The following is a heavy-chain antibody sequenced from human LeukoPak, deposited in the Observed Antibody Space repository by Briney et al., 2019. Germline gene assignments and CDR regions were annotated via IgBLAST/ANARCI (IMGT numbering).Heavy chain of an antibody. CDR1: AGSISSDSYY. V-gene: IGHV4-39*07. Sequence: PSETLSLTCTVSAGSISSDSYYWGWIRQPPGKGLEWIGTIYYSGNTYYNPSLKSRLTISVDTPKNQFSLKLSSVTAADTAVYYCARARRIREWPIPWVSSFDPWGQGTLVTVSS. CDR3: ARARRIREWPIPWVSSFDP. CDR2: IYYSGNT. D-gene: IGHD3-16*01. J-gene: IGHJ5*02.